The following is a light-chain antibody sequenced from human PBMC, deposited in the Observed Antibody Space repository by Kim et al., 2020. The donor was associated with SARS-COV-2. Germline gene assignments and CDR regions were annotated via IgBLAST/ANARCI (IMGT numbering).Light chain of an antibody. Sequence: QTATLTCAGNRNDVGNQGASWLQQHQGHPPKLLSYRDNNRPSGISERLSASRSGNTASLTITGLQPEDEADYYCSAWDSGLDSVVFGGGTQLTVL. CDR3: SAWDSGLDSVV. CDR2: RDN. CDR1: RNDVGNQG. V-gene: IGLV10-54*01. J-gene: IGLJ2*01.